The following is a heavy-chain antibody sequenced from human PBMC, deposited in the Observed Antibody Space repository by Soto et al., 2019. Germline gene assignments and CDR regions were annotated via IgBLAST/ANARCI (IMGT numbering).Heavy chain of an antibody. CDR1: GYNFTNYW. CDR3: TRHVPNMIPFGLDV. V-gene: IGHV5-51*01. D-gene: IGHD3-16*01. Sequence: GDSLKISCKRPGYNFTNYWIAWESQITGKGLESMGLIYPGESQTKYSPILQGQDPISAEKSISTAYLQWSSLKASDTTIYYCTRHVPNMIPFGLDVWGQGTTVTVSS. J-gene: IGHJ6*02. CDR2: IYPGESQT.